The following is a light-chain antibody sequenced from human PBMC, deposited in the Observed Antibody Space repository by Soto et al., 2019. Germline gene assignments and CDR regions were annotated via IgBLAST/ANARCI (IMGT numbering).Light chain of an antibody. CDR2: GAS. Sequence: EIVLTQSPGTLSLSPGERATLSCRASQSVSSTYLAWYQQTPGQAPRLLIYGASCRATGIPDRFSGSGSGTDFTLNITRLEPDDVAVYYCQPYGSSRCTFCQGT. J-gene: IGKJ1*01. V-gene: IGKV3-20*01. CDR1: QSVSSTY. CDR3: QPYGSSRCT.